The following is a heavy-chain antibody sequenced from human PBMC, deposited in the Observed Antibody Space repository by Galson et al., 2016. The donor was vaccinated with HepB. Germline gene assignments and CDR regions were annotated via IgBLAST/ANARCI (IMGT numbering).Heavy chain of an antibody. D-gene: IGHD6-19*01. V-gene: IGHV1-69*13. J-gene: IGHJ6*02. CDR3: ARDSRIGVPSYYYALDV. CDR1: GGSFSNYA. Sequence: SVKVSCKASGGSFSNYAISWVRQAPGQGLEWVGGTIPMLGTTNYAQKFLGRVTITADESTSTAYMELNSLRSEDTAMFVCARDSRIGVPSYYYALDVWGQGTPVTVSS. CDR2: TIPMLGTT.